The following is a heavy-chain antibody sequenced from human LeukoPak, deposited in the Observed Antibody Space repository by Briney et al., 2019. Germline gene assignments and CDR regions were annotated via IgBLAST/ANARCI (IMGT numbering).Heavy chain of an antibody. D-gene: IGHD5-24*01. CDR3: ATRSEGYNYFDH. CDR1: GYSLDSYL. J-gene: IGHJ4*02. Sequence: GESLKISGQGSGYSLDSYLIAGARQMPGKGLEWMGIIYPGDSDTRYSPSFQGQVTISADKSISTAYLQWSSLKASDTAIYYCATRSEGYNYFDHWGQGTLVTVSS. CDR2: IYPGDSDT. V-gene: IGHV5-51*01.